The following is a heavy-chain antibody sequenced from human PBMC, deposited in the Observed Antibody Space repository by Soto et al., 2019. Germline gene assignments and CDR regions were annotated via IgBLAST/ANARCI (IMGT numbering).Heavy chain of an antibody. CDR3: ARGGYYDILTGYSPDPYFDY. V-gene: IGHV1-69*02. CDR2: IIPILGIA. J-gene: IGHJ4*02. Sequence: GASVKVSCEASGGPLSRHTISWVRQAPGQRLEWMGRIIPILGIANYAQKFQGRVTITADKSTSTAYMELSSLRSEDTAVYYCARGGYYDILTGYSPDPYFDYWGQGTLVTVSS. D-gene: IGHD3-9*01. CDR1: GGPLSRHT.